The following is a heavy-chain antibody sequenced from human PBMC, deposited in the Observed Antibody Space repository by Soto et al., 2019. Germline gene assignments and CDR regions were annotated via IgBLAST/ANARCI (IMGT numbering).Heavy chain of an antibody. V-gene: IGHV1-8*01. CDR1: GYTFTSYD. J-gene: IGHJ6*02. CDR3: ASGSVAGTPHDYYGMYV. CDR2: MNPNSGNT. Sequence: QVQLVQSGAEVKKPGASVKVSCKASGYTFTSYDINWVRQATGQGLEWMGWMNPNSGNTGYAQKFQGRVTMTRNTSISTAYMELSSLRSEDTAVYYCASGSVAGTPHDYYGMYVWGQGTTVTVAS. D-gene: IGHD6-19*01.